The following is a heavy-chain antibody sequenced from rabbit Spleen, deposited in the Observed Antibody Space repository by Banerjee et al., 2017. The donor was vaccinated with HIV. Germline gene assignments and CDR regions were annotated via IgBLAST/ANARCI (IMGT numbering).Heavy chain of an antibody. CDR3: AEDTGSSFSSYGMDL. V-gene: IGHV1S40*01. Sequence: QSLEESGGDLVKPAASLTPPCTASGFSFSSSDYMSWVRQAPGKGLVWISCVPGSSSGFTYTATWAKGRFTCSKTSSTTVTLQMTRLTVADTASYFWAEDTGSSFSSYGMDLWGPGTLVTVS. J-gene: IGHJ6*01. CDR2: VPGSSSGFT. D-gene: IGHD8-1*01. CDR1: GFSFSSSDY.